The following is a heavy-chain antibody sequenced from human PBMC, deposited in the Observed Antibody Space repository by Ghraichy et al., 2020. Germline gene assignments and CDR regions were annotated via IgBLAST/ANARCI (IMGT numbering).Heavy chain of an antibody. Sequence: GSLRLSCTVSGGSISSYYWSWIRQPPGKGLEWIGYIYYSGSTNYNPSLKSRVTISVDTSKNQFSLKLSSVTAADTAVYYCARAYDFWSGYYEASYNWFDPWGQGTLVTVSS. CDR1: GGSISSYY. CDR2: IYYSGST. V-gene: IGHV4-59*01. D-gene: IGHD3-3*01. CDR3: ARAYDFWSGYYEASYNWFDP. J-gene: IGHJ5*02.